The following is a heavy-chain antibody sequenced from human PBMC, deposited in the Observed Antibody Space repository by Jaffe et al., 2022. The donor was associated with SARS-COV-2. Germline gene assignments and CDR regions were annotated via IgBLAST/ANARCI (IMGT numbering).Heavy chain of an antibody. V-gene: IGHV3-30-3*01. J-gene: IGHJ6*02. D-gene: IGHD3-16*01. CDR1: GFTFSSYA. Sequence: QVQLVESGGGVVQPGRSLRLSCAASGFTFSSYAMHWVRQAPGKGLEWVAVISYDGSNKYYADSVKGRFTISRDNSKNTLYLQMNSLRAEDTAVYYCARALRRDVFYGMDVWGQGTTVTVSS. CDR2: ISYDGSNK. CDR3: ARALRRDVFYGMDV.